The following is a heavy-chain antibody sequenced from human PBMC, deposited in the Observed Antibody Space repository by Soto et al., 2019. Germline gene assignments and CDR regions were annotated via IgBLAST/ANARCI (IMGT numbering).Heavy chain of an antibody. J-gene: IGHJ4*02. V-gene: IGHV3-23*01. CDR3: AKDPEPEQWLFYFDY. CDR1: GFTFSSYA. CDR2: ISGSGGST. Sequence: GGSLRLSCAASGFTFSSYAMSWVRQAPGKGLEWVSAISGSGGSTYYADSVKGRFTISRDNSKNTLYLQMNSLRAEDTAVYYCAKDPEPEQWLFYFDYWGQGTLVTVSS. D-gene: IGHD6-19*01.